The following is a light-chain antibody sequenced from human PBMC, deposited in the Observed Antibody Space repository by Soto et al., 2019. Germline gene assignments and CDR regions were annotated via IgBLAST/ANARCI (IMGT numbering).Light chain of an antibody. CDR1: QSVSNSY. CDR2: AAS. J-gene: IGKJ1*01. CDR3: HQYDNWPGA. V-gene: IGKV3-15*01. Sequence: EIVLTQSPGTLSLSPGERATLYCRASQSVSNSYLAWYQQKPGQAPRLLISAASTRATGIPARFSGSGSGTEFTLTISSLQSEDFAIYYCHQYDNWPGAFGQGTKVDIK.